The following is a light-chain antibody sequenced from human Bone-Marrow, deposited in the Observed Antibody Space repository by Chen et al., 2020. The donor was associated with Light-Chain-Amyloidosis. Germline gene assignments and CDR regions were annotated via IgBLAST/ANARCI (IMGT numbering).Light chain of an antibody. J-gene: IGLJ2*01. CDR3: QSADSSGTYEVI. CDR1: DLPTKY. Sequence: SFELTQPPSVSLSPGQTPRITCSGDDLPTKYAYWYQQKPGQAPVMVIHRDTERPSGISDRFSGSSSGTTATLTISGVQAEDEADYHCQSADSSGTYEVIFGGGTKLAVL. V-gene: IGLV3-25*03. CDR2: RDT.